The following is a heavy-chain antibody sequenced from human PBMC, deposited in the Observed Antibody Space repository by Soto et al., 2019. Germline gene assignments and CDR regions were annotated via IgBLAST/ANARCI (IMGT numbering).Heavy chain of an antibody. Sequence: EVQLVESGGGLIQPGGSLRLSCAASGFNVSVNYMNWVRQAPGKGLEWVSVINGGGSTNYADSVRGRFTISRDTSKNTLSRQSNSLGAEDTAVDYGVRDNYYSGMDAWGQGTTVIVSS. CDR2: INGGGST. J-gene: IGHJ6*02. V-gene: IGHV3-53*01. CDR3: VRDNYYSGMDA. CDR1: GFNVSVNY.